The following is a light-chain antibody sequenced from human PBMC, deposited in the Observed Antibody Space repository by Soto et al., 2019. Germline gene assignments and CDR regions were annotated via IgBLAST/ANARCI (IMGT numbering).Light chain of an antibody. Sequence: VVLTQSPATLSLSPGEPATLSCRASRDVYINALAWYQQKPGRTPTLLIYGASTRATGIPDRFSATGSGTEFSLTISSLGPEDFAVYYCQQYGASPFTFGPGTRVEI. V-gene: IGKV3-20*01. CDR2: GAS. J-gene: IGKJ3*01. CDR1: RDVYINA. CDR3: QQYGASPFT.